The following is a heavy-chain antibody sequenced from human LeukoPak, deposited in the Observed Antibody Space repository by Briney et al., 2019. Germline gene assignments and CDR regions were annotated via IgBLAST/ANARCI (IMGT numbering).Heavy chain of an antibody. J-gene: IGHJ4*02. Sequence: SGTLSLTCAVSGGSISGSNWWSWIRQPPGKGLEWIGEINHSGSTNYNPSLKSRVTISVDTSKNQFSLKLSSVTAADTAVYYCARRLIRYCSSTSCYAGRGLDYWGQGTLVTVSS. D-gene: IGHD2-2*01. V-gene: IGHV4-4*02. CDR1: GGSISGSNW. CDR3: ARRLIRYCSSTSCYAGRGLDY. CDR2: INHSGST.